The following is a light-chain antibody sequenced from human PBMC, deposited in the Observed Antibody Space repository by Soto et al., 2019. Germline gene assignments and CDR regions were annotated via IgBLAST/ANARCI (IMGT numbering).Light chain of an antibody. CDR3: QQYNSYPIT. CDR1: VSIRTW. J-gene: IGKJ4*01. V-gene: IGKV1-5*01. CDR2: DAS. Sequence: DIQMTQSPSTLSASIGDRVTITCRASVSIRTWLAWYQQKPGKVPKFLIYDASSLQSGVPSRFSGSGSGTEFTLTISNLQPDDFAAYYCQQYNSYPITFGEGTKVEIK.